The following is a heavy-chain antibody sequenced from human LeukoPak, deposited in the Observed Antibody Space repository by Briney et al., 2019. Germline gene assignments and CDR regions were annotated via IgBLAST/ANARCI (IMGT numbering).Heavy chain of an antibody. Sequence: GGSLRLSCAASGFTFSSYAMSWVRQAPGKGLEWVSATSGSGGSTYYADSVKGRFTISRDNSKNTLYLQMNSLRAEDTAVYYCAKGASGTTGTTGAFDIWGQGTMVTVSS. CDR2: TSGSGGST. V-gene: IGHV3-23*01. CDR3: AKGASGTTGTTGAFDI. CDR1: GFTFSSYA. J-gene: IGHJ3*02. D-gene: IGHD1-1*01.